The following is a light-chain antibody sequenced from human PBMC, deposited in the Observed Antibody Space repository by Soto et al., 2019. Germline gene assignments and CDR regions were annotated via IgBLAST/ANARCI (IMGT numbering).Light chain of an antibody. J-gene: IGKJ2*01. V-gene: IGKV3-15*01. CDR2: AAS. CDR3: QQYYDWPPYT. Sequence: EIVMTQFPATLSGTPGERVTLSRRASQSVGKKLAWYQQKPGQAPRLIIYAASTRASDFPAGFSGSGSGTDFTLTISSLQSEDFAVYYCQQYYDWPPYTFGQGTKVDIK. CDR1: QSVGKK.